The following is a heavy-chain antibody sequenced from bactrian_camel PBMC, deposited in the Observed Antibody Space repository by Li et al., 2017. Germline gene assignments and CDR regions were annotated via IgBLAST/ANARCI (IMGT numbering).Heavy chain of an antibody. Sequence: DVQLVESGGELVQPGGSLSLSCAASGFTFSDYTMTWVRQAPGKGLEWVSDINSSGRNTNYADSVKGRFTISRDNGKKSLYLQLNSLKTEDTAMYYCAPAGRSYVDIKCRARLGQGTQVTVS. D-gene: IGHD6*01. V-gene: IGHV3S42*01. CDR2: INSSGRNT. J-gene: IGHJ4*01. CDR1: GFTFSDYT.